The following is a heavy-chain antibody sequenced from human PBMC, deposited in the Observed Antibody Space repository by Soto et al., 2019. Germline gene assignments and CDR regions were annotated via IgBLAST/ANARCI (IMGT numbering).Heavy chain of an antibody. CDR1: GYSFTSYW. J-gene: IGHJ6*02. CDR3: ARQGPTVTTRRSGMDV. V-gene: IGHV5-51*01. Sequence: PGESLKISCKGSGYSFTSYWIGWVRQMPGKGLEWMGIIYPGDSDTRYSPSFQGQVTISADKSISTAYLQWSSLKASDTAMYYCARQGPTVTTRRSGMDVWGQGTTVTVS. D-gene: IGHD4-4*01. CDR2: IYPGDSDT.